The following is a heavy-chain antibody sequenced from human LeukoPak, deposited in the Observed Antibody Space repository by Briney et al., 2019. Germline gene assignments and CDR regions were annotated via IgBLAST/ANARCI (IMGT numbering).Heavy chain of an antibody. CDR1: GFTFSSYP. J-gene: IGHJ4*02. CDR3: VCPESGYSHGYGY. D-gene: IGHD5-18*01. Sequence: GGSLRLSCSASGFTFSSYPMHCPRPSPGKGLEYFSAISDNGGSTFYADSVKGRFTISRDNSKNTLYLQMRSLRAEDTALYYCVCPESGYSHGYGYWGQGTLVTVSS. CDR2: ISDNGGST. V-gene: IGHV3-64D*06.